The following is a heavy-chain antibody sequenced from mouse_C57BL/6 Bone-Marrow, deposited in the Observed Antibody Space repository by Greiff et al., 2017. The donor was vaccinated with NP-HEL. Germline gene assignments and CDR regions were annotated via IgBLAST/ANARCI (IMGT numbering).Heavy chain of an antibody. CDR3: AAMVTTDY. J-gene: IGHJ2*01. CDR1: GYAFSSSW. Sequence: QVQLLQSGPELVKPGASVKISCKASGYAFSSSWMNWVKQRPGKGLEWIGRIYPGDGDTNYNGKFKGKATLTADKSSSTAYMQLSSLTSEDSAVYFCAAMVTTDYWGQGTTLTVSS. V-gene: IGHV1-82*01. CDR2: IYPGDGDT. D-gene: IGHD2-2*01.